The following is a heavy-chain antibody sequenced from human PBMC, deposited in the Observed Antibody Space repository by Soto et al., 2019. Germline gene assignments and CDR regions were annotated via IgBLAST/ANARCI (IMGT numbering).Heavy chain of an antibody. Sequence: PGGSLRLSCAASGFTFSSYWMHWVRQAPGKGLVWVSRINSDGSSTSYADSVKGRFTISRDNAKNTLYLQMNSLRAEDTAVYYCARDSLIAAQTYYDFWSGYYYGMDVWGQGTTVTVS. J-gene: IGHJ6*02. CDR2: INSDGSST. D-gene: IGHD3-3*01. CDR1: GFTFSSYW. CDR3: ARDSLIAAQTYYDFWSGYYYGMDV. V-gene: IGHV3-74*01.